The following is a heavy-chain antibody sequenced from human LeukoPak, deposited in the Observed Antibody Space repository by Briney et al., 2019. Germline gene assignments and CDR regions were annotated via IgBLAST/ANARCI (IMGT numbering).Heavy chain of an antibody. CDR3: ARHVLHGYYYDSSGSVVFDY. D-gene: IGHD3-22*01. Sequence: SETLSLTCTVSGGSISSSSYYWGWIRQPPGKGLEWIGSIYYSGSTYYNPSLKSRVTISVDTSKNQFSLKLSSVTAADTAVYYCARHVLHGYYYDSSGSVVFDYWGQGTPVTVSS. CDR1: GGSISSSSYY. CDR2: IYYSGST. J-gene: IGHJ4*02. V-gene: IGHV4-39*01.